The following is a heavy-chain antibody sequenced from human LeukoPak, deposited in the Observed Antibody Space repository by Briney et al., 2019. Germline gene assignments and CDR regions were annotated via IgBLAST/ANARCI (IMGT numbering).Heavy chain of an antibody. J-gene: IGHJ4*02. CDR1: GFTFSSYW. CDR3: ASRSITGTTAY. Sequence: GGSLRLSCAASGFTFSSYWMSWVRQAPGKGLERVANIKQDGSEKYYVDSVKGRFTISRDNAKNSLYLQMNSLRAEDTAVYYCASRSITGTTAYWGQGTLVTVSS. D-gene: IGHD1-7*01. CDR2: IKQDGSEK. V-gene: IGHV3-7*01.